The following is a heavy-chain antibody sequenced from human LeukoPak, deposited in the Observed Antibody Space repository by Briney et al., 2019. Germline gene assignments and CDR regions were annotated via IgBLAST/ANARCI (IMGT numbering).Heavy chain of an antibody. J-gene: IGHJ4*02. CDR2: IKQDGSEK. D-gene: IGHD2-2*02. V-gene: IGHV3-7*01. CDR1: GFTFSSYW. Sequence: GGSLRLSCAASGFTFSSYWMSWVRQAPGKGLEWVANIKQDGSEKYYVDSVKGRFTISRDNAKNSLYLQMNSLRAEDTAVYYCARDQDQPLLYPRFAYLYWGQGTLVTVSS. CDR3: ARDQDQPLLYPRFAYLY.